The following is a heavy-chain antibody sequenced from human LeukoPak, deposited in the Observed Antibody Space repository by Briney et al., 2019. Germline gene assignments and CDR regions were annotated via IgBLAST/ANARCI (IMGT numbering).Heavy chain of an antibody. CDR3: AREWEREAYGMDV. CDR1: GFSFSNYG. Sequence: GGSLRLSCAASGFSFSNYGIHWVRQAPGKGLEWVAVIWNGGDNKYNTGSVKGRFTISRDNSKNTLYLQMNSLRVEDTAVYYCAREWEREAYGMDVWGQGTTVTVSS. D-gene: IGHD1-26*01. CDR2: IWNGGDNK. J-gene: IGHJ6*02. V-gene: IGHV3-33*01.